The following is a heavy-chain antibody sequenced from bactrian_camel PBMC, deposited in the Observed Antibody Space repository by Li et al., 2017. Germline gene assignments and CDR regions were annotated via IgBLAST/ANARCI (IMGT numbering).Heavy chain of an antibody. Sequence: HVQLVESGGGSVQDGASLRLSCAVSGKDPLYLCMGWFRQAPGKGREGVASIDNAGSTKYLAAVEGRFTISKDDTSNTLYPQMNDLKPADTAMYYCAADRWTCDRIVPVVTVGADLTGQGTQVTVS. V-gene: IGHV3S53*01. D-gene: IGHD2*01. J-gene: IGHJ4*01. CDR2: IDNAGST. CDR1: GKDPLYLC.